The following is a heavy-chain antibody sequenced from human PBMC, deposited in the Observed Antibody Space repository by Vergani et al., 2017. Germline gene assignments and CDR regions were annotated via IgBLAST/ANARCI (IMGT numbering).Heavy chain of an antibody. CDR2: ISWNSGSI. J-gene: IGHJ3*02. D-gene: IGHD3-16*02. V-gene: IGHV3-9*01. CDR1: GFTFDDYA. CDR3: AKDIVRVGGVIPDAFDI. Sequence: EVQLVESGGGLVQPGRSLRLSCAASGFTFDDYAMHWVRQAPGKGREWVSGISWNSGSIGYADSVKGRFTISRDKAKNSLYLQMNRLRAEDTALYYCAKDIVRVGGVIPDAFDIWGQGTMVTVSS.